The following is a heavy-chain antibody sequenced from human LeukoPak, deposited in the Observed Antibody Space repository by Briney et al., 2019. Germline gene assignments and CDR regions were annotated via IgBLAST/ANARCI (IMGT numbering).Heavy chain of an antibody. J-gene: IGHJ6*03. D-gene: IGHD3-22*01. V-gene: IGHV5-51*01. CDR2: IYPGDSDT. CDR3: ASSRGWYYDSSGYYRGYYYYMDV. Sequence: GESLKISCKGSGYSFTSYWIGWVRQMPGKGLEWMGIIYPGDSDTRYSPSFQGQVTISADKSISTAYLQWSSLKASDTAMYYCASSRGWYYDSSGYYRGYYYYMDVWGKGTTVTVSS. CDR1: GYSFTSYW.